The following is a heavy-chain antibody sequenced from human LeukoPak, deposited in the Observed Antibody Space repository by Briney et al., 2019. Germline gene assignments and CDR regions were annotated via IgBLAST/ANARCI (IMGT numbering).Heavy chain of an antibody. D-gene: IGHD6-19*01. V-gene: IGHV3-23*01. J-gene: IGHJ4*02. CDR2: ISGWGDST. CDR1: AFTLTNYA. CDR3: VKGARSDITVAHAVEN. Sequence: GSLTPSCAPSAFTLTNYAMSWVRQVPERLLEWVSTISGWGDSTYVADGVKSRFPISRDNSNNSLYLQMNTVSAEVTDVYYGVKGARSDITVAHAVENWGQGTLVTVSS.